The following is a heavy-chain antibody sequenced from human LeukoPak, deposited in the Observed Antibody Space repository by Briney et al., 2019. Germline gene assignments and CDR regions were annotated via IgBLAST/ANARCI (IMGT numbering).Heavy chain of an antibody. J-gene: IGHJ6*02. CDR2: INHSGST. V-gene: IGHV4-34*01. D-gene: IGHD6-13*01. Sequence: PSETLSLTCAVYGGSFSGYYWSWIRQPPGKGLEWIGEINHSGSTNYSPSLKSRVTISVDTSNNQFSLKLSSVTAADTAVYYCARGRRDSSSWYRLYYYYGMDVWGQGTTVTVSS. CDR1: GGSFSGYY. CDR3: ARGRRDSSSWYRLYYYYGMDV.